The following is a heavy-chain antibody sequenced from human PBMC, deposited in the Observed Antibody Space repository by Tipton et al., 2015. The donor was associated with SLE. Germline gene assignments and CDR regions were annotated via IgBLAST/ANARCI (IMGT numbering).Heavy chain of an antibody. Sequence: QLVQSGAEVKKPGSSVKVSCKASGYTFVNYGISWGRQAPGQGLEWMGWISTKSGNTNYAQKLQGRVTMTTDTSTSTAYMELGSRRSGDTVVYYCAREDQLQQLGAVDLWGEVTAVSVSS. V-gene: IGHV1-18*01. CDR3: AREDQLQQLGAVDL. CDR2: ISTKSGNT. CDR1: GYTFVNYG. D-gene: IGHD6-13*01. J-gene: IGHJ6*02.